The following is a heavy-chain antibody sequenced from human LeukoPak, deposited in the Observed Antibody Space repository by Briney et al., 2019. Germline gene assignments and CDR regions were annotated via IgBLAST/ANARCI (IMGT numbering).Heavy chain of an antibody. CDR1: GFTFSSYA. CDR3: ARAPPRLGVTTENDY. CDR2: IKGDESEK. J-gene: IGHJ4*02. Sequence: PGGSLRLSCAASGFTFSSYAMHWVRQAPGKGLEWVANIKGDESEKYYVGSVKGRFTISRDNAEHSLYLQMNSLRAEDTAVYYCARAPPRLGVTTENDYWAREPWSPSPQ. V-gene: IGHV3-7*01. D-gene: IGHD4-11*01.